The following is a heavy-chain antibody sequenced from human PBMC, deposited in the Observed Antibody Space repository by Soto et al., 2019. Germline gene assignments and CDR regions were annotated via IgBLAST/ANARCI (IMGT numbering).Heavy chain of an antibody. CDR2: IIPIFGTA. CDR3: ARVTGYSSGWFDY. D-gene: IGHD6-19*01. CDR1: GGTFSSYS. J-gene: IGHJ4*02. Sequence: SVKVSCKASGGTFSSYSISWVRQAPGQGLEWMGGIIPIFGTANYAQKFQGRVTITADESTSTAYMELSSLRSEDTAVYYCARVTGYSSGWFDYWGQGTLVTVSS. V-gene: IGHV1-69*13.